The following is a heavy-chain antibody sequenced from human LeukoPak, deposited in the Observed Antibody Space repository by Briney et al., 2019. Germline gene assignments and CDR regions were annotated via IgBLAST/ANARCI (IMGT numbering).Heavy chain of an antibody. D-gene: IGHD6-13*01. CDR3: ARNHPYSSSWLRAFVY. V-gene: IGHV3-7*01. CDR1: GFTFSSYR. Sequence: GGSLRLSCAASGFTFSSYRMSWVRQAPGKGLEWVANIKQDGSEKYYVDSVKGRFTISRDNAKNSLYLQMNSLRAEDTAVYYCARNHPYSSSWLRAFVYWGQGTLVTVSS. CDR2: IKQDGSEK. J-gene: IGHJ4*02.